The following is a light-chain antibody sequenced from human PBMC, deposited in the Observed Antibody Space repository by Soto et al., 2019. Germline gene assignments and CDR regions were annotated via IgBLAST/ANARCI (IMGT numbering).Light chain of an antibody. J-gene: IGKJ1*01. V-gene: IGKV3-20*01. CDR2: GAS. CDR1: QSVRSFY. CDR3: QHYGGSPWT. Sequence: EIVLTQSPGTLSLSPGERATLSCRASQSVRSFYLAWYQQKPGQAPRLLVYGASSRATGIPDRFGGSGSGTDFTLTISRLEPEDFAVYYCQHYGGSPWTFGQGTKVEIK.